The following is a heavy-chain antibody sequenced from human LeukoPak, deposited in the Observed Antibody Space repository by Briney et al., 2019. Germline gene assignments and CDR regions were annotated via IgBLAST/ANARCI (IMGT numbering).Heavy chain of an antibody. V-gene: IGHV3-23*01. D-gene: IGHD3-22*01. CDR3: AKSMIVVVINRPYFDY. CDR1: RFTFSSYA. CDR2: ISGSGGST. Sequence: GGSLRLSCAASRFTFSSYAMSWVRQAPGKGLEWVSAISGSGGSTYYADSVKGRFTISRDNSKNTLYLQMNSLRAEDTAVYYCAKSMIVVVINRPYFDYWGQGTLVTVSS. J-gene: IGHJ4*02.